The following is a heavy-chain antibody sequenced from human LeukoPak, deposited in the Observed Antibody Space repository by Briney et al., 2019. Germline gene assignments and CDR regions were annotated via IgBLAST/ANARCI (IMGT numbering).Heavy chain of an antibody. J-gene: IGHJ4*02. Sequence: GGSLRLSCAASGFAFSSYEMNWVRQAPGKGLEWVSYISSSGSTIYYADSVKGRFTISRDNAKNSLYLQMNSLRAEDTAVYYCARGGRWLQLGDFDYWGQGTLVTVSS. CDR1: GFAFSSYE. CDR2: ISSSGSTI. V-gene: IGHV3-48*03. CDR3: ARGGRWLQLGDFDY. D-gene: IGHD5-24*01.